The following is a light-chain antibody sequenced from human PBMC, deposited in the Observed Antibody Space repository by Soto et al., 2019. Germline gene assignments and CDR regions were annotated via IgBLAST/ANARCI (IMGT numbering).Light chain of an antibody. Sequence: DIQMTQSPSTLSGSVKDRVTITCRASQTISSWLAWYQQKPGKAPKLLIYKASTLKSGVPSRLSGSGSGTEFTLTISSLEHEDFALYYCQRYDTSPLTFGGGPQVDIX. CDR1: QTISSW. J-gene: IGKJ4*01. CDR3: QRYDTSPLT. V-gene: IGKV1-5*03. CDR2: KAS.